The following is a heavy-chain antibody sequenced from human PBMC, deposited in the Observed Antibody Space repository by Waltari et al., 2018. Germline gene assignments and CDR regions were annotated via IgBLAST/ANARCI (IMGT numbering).Heavy chain of an antibody. CDR2: IYHSGST. Sequence: QVQLQESGPGLVKPSGTLSLTCAVSGGSISSSNWWSWVRQPPGKGLEWIGEIYHSGSTNYNPSLKSRVTISVDKSKNQFSLKLSSVTAADTAVYYCASFPASLVHFHPGGFDYWGQGTLVTVSS. CDR3: ASFPASLVHFHPGGFDY. J-gene: IGHJ4*02. CDR1: GGSISSSNW. V-gene: IGHV4-4*02. D-gene: IGHD2-8*02.